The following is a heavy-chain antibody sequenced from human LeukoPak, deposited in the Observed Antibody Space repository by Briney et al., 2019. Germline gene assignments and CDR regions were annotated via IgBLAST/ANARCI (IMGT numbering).Heavy chain of an antibody. J-gene: IGHJ3*01. Sequence: GGSLRLSCVASGFTFSEFAMSWVRQAPGAGPEWVSAIGGSGDDTYYADSVKGRFTVSRDNSGNTLYLQMSALRAEDTAVYYCAKDYFNRSGVFDAFDLWGHGTTVTVS. CDR2: IGGSGDDT. V-gene: IGHV3-23*01. D-gene: IGHD2/OR15-2a*01. CDR3: AKDYFNRSGVFDAFDL. CDR1: GFTFSEFA.